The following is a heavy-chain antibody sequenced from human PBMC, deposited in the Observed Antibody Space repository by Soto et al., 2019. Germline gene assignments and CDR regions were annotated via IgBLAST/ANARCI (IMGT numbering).Heavy chain of an antibody. CDR2: MNPNSGNT. CDR3: ARGGYHDILTGSNGMSY. CDR1: GYTFTSYD. J-gene: IGHJ4*02. D-gene: IGHD3-9*01. Sequence: QVQLVQSGAEVKKPGASVKVSCKASGYTFTSYDINWVRQATGQGLEWMGWMNPNSGNTGYAQKFQGRVTMTRNTSISTAYLELSSLRSQDTAVYYCARGGYHDILTGSNGMSYWGQGTLVTVSS. V-gene: IGHV1-8*01.